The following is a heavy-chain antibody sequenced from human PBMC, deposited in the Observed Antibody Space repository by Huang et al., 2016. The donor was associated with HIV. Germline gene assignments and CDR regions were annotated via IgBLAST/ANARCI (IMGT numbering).Heavy chain of an antibody. CDR3: AREGGSRYYMDV. Sequence: GAEVKKPGESLRISCKGSGYSFRRYWIGGVRQMPGEGLEWMGIIYPGESDNRYSPSLQGLVTISADKSISTAYLQWSSLKASDTAMYYCAREGGSRYYMDVWGKGTTVTVSS. CDR1: GYSFRRYW. CDR2: IYPGESDN. D-gene: IGHD3-16*01. V-gene: IGHV5-51*03. J-gene: IGHJ6*03.